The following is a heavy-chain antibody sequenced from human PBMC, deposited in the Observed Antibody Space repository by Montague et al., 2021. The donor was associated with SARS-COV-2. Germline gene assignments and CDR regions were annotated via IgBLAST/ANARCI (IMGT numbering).Heavy chain of an antibody. CDR3: ARGDDSSGYQY. D-gene: IGHD3-22*01. J-gene: IGHJ4*02. CDR1: GFTFGTFW. CDR2: IKQDGSEK. V-gene: IGHV3-7*05. Sequence: SLRLSCAASGFTFGTFWMTWVRQVPGKGLEWVANIKQDGSEKYYXDSVKGRFTISRDNAKNSLYLQLDSLRAEDTAVYYCARGDDSSGYQYWGQGTLVTVSS.